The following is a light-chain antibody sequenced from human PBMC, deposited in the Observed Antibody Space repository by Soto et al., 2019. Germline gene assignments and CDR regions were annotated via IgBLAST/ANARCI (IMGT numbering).Light chain of an antibody. CDR3: QQYNNWPPIT. CDR2: GAS. V-gene: IGKV3D-15*01. CDR1: QYIVTD. Sequence: EIVMTQSPGTLSVYPGERATLSCRASQYIVTDLAWYQQKPGQAPRLLIYGASSRATGIPDRFSGSGSGTDFTLTISRLEPEDFAVYYCQQYNNWPPITFGQGTRLEI. J-gene: IGKJ5*01.